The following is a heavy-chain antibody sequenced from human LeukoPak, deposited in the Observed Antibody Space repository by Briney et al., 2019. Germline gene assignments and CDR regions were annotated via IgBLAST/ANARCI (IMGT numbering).Heavy chain of an antibody. D-gene: IGHD7-27*01. CDR1: GDSISRRY. Sequence: SETLSLTCSVSGDSISRRYWSWIRRPPGKGLEWIGYVHYSGSSNYNPSLEHRVTLSVDTSKSQFSLKMTSVTAADTAVYYCARGSTGNFDPWGQGTLVTVSS. CDR2: VHYSGSS. J-gene: IGHJ5*02. CDR3: ARGSTGNFDP. V-gene: IGHV4-59*11.